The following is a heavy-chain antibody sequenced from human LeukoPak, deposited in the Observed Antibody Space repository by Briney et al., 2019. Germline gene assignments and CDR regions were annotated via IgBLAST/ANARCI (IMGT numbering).Heavy chain of an antibody. Sequence: PSETLSLTCTVSGRSISSSSYYWSWIRQPPGKGLEWIGETNHSGSTNYNPSLKSRVTISVDTSKNQFSLKLSSVTAADTAVYYCARGQSSSWYLGGVDYYYMDVWGKGTTVTVSS. CDR3: ARGQSSSWYLGGVDYYYMDV. J-gene: IGHJ6*03. CDR2: TNHSGST. V-gene: IGHV4-39*07. D-gene: IGHD6-13*01. CDR1: GRSISSSSYY.